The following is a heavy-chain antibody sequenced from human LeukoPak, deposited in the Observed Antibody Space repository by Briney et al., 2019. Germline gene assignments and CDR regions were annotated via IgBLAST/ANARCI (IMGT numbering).Heavy chain of an antibody. J-gene: IGHJ4*02. CDR3: ARECGSGSSCRSFDY. V-gene: IGHV1-18*01. Sequence: ASVKVSCKASGYTFTSYGISWVRQAPGQGLEWMGWISAYNGNTNYAQKLQGRVTMTRDTSTSTVYMELSSLRSEDTAVYYCARECGSGSSCRSFDYWGQGTLVTVSS. CDR1: GYTFTSYG. D-gene: IGHD3-10*01. CDR2: ISAYNGNT.